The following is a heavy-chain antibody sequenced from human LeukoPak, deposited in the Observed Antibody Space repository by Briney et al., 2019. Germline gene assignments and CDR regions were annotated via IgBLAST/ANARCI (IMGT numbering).Heavy chain of an antibody. V-gene: IGHV3-23*01. CDR1: GFTFSSYA. J-gene: IGHJ4*02. D-gene: IGHD2-8*01. Sequence: GGSLRLSCAASGFTFSSYAMSWVRQAPGKGLEWVSAISGSGGSTYYADSVKGRFTISRDNSKNTLYLQMNSLRAEDTAVYYCARDGVLMVYAMDFDYWGQGTLVTVSS. CDR3: ARDGVLMVYAMDFDY. CDR2: ISGSGGST.